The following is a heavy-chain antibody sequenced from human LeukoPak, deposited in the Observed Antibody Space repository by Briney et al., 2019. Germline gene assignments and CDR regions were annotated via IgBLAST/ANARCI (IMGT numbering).Heavy chain of an antibody. CDR1: GYIFTGYY. CDR2: INPNSGGT. CDR3: ARGSGYDYRAFDI. Sequence: ASVTVSCKASGYIFTGYYMHWLRQAPGQELEWMGWINPNSGGTDYAQKFQGRVTMTRDTSISTAYMELSSLRSDDTAVYYCARGSGYDYRAFDIWGQGTMVTVSS. V-gene: IGHV1-2*02. J-gene: IGHJ3*02. D-gene: IGHD5-12*01.